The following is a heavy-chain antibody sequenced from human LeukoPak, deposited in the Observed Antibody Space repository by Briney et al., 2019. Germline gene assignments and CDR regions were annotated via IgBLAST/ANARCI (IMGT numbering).Heavy chain of an antibody. Sequence: GGSLRLSCAASGFTFSSYSMNWVRQAPGKGLEWISYISSRSSTEKYADSVKGRFTVSRDNAKNSLSLQMNSLRAEDTAVYFCVRGVPITPGIDYWGQGTLVTVSS. CDR2: ISSRSSTE. CDR3: VRGVPITPGIDY. CDR1: GFTFSSYS. D-gene: IGHD5-24*01. V-gene: IGHV3-48*04. J-gene: IGHJ4*02.